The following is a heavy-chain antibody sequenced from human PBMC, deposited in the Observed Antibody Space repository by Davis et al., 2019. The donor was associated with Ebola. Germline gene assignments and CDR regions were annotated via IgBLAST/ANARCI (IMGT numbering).Heavy chain of an antibody. Sequence: AASVKVSCKASGYSFTSYDINWVRQATGQGLEWMGWMNPNSGNTGYAQKFQGRVTMTRDTSTSTVYMELSSLRSEDTAVYYCAREPGSGSYYSDYWGQGTLVTVSS. CDR1: GYSFTSYD. V-gene: IGHV1-8*01. D-gene: IGHD3-10*01. J-gene: IGHJ4*02. CDR3: AREPGSGSYYSDY. CDR2: MNPNSGNT.